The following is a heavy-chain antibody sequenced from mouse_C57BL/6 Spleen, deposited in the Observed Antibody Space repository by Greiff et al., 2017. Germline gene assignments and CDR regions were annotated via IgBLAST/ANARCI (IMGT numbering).Heavy chain of an antibody. CDR2: IYPGSGST. V-gene: IGHV1-55*01. Sequence: VQLQQPGAELVKPGASVKMSCKASGYTFTSYWITWVKQRPGQGLEWIGDIYPGSGSTNYNEKFKSKATLTVDTSSSTAYMQLSSLTSEDSAVYYCAREEYYGSSYAMDYWGQGTSVTVAS. CDR3: AREEYYGSSYAMDY. CDR1: GYTFTSYW. D-gene: IGHD1-1*01. J-gene: IGHJ4*01.